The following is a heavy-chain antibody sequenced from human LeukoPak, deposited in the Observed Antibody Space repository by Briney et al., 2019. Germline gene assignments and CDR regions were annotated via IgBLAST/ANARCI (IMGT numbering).Heavy chain of an antibody. CDR3: AKDLRQQLVFDY. D-gene: IGHD6-13*01. J-gene: IGHJ4*02. V-gene: IGHV3-30*02. Sequence: GGSLRLSCAASGFTFSSYGMHWVRQAPGKGLEWVAFIRYDGSNKYYADSVKGRFTISRDNSRNTLYLQMNSLRAEDTAVYYCAKDLRQQLVFDYWGQGTLVTVSS. CDR2: IRYDGSNK. CDR1: GFTFSSYG.